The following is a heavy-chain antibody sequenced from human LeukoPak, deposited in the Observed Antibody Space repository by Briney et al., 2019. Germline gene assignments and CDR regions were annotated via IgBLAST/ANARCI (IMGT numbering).Heavy chain of an antibody. CDR2: IYPGDSDT. V-gene: IGHV5-51*01. CDR3: ARQIRRTQLWPNYYYYYMDV. CDR1: GYSFTSYW. D-gene: IGHD5-18*01. Sequence: GESLKISCKGSGYSFTSYWIGWVRQMPGKGLEWMGIIYPGDSDTRYSPSFQGQVTISADKSISTAYLQWSSLKASDTAMYYCARQIRRTQLWPNYYYYYMDVWGKGTTVTVSS. J-gene: IGHJ6*03.